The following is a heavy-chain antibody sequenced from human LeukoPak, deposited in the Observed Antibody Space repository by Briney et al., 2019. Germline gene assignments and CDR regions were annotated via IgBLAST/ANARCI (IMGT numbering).Heavy chain of an antibody. CDR1: GFTFSNAW. Sequence: PGGSLRLSCAASGFTFSNAWMSWVRQAPGKGLEWVGRIKSKTDGGTTDYAAPVKGRLTISRDDSKNTLYLQMNSLKTEDTAVYYCTTDYYYDSSGYYVGYWGQGTLVTVSS. V-gene: IGHV3-15*01. D-gene: IGHD3-22*01. CDR2: IKSKTDGGTT. J-gene: IGHJ4*02. CDR3: TTDYYYDSSGYYVGY.